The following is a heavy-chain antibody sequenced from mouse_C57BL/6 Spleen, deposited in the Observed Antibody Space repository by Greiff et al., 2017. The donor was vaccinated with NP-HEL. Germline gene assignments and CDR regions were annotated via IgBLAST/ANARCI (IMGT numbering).Heavy chain of an antibody. Sequence: QVTLKESGPGILQSSQTLSLTCSFSGFSLSTSGMGVSWIRQPSGKGLEWLANIYWDDDKRYNPSLKSRLTISKDTSRNQVFLKITSVDTADTATYYCARRGGSPYDYDGAMDYWGQGTSVTVSS. CDR1: GFSLSTSGMG. CDR3: ARRGGSPYDYDGAMDY. J-gene: IGHJ4*01. D-gene: IGHD2-4*01. V-gene: IGHV8-12*01. CDR2: IYWDDDK.